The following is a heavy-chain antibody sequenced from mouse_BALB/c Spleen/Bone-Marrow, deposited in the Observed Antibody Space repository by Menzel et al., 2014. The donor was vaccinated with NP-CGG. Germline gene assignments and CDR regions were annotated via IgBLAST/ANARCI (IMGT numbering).Heavy chain of an antibody. CDR1: GYTFSNYW. CDR3: TTLARTNFDY. J-gene: IGHJ2*01. Sequence: VQLKQSGTVLARPGAAVKMSCKASGYTFSNYWMHWVKQRPGQGLGWIGTIYPGNSDTTYNQKFKGKAKLTAVTSTSTAYMDLSSLTNEDSAVYYCTTLARTNFDYWGQGTTLTVSS. D-gene: IGHD3-1*01. CDR2: IYPGNSDT. V-gene: IGHV1-5*01.